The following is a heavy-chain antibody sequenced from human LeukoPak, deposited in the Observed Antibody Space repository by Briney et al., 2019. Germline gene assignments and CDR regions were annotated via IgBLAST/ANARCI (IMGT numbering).Heavy chain of an antibody. J-gene: IGHJ4*02. CDR2: ISYDGSNK. CDR1: GFTFSSYG. D-gene: IGHD4-23*01. V-gene: IGHV3-30-3*01. Sequence: GGSLRLSCAASGFTFSSYGMHWVRQAPGKGLEWVAVISYDGSNKYYVDSVKGRFTISRDNSKNTLYLQMSSLRAEDTAVYYCTRGTNDYGGIERKKPFDYWGQGTLVAVSS. CDR3: TRGTNDYGGIERKKPFDY.